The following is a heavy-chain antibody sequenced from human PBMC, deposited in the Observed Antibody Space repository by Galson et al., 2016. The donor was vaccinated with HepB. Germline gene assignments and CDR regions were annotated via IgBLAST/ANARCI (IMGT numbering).Heavy chain of an antibody. D-gene: IGHD3-22*01. J-gene: IGHJ4*02. CDR2: ISGSGGST. V-gene: IGHV3-23*01. CDR3: AKEDPMIVWGGFDY. Sequence: SLRLSCAASGFSFNNYAMSWVRQAPGKGLEWVSGISGSGGSTYSADSVKGRFTISRDNSKNTLYLQMNSLRAEDTDVYYCAKEDPMIVWGGFDYWGQGTLVTVAS. CDR1: GFSFNNYA.